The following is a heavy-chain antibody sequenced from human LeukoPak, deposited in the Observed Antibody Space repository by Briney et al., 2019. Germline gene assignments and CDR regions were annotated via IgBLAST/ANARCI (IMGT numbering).Heavy chain of an antibody. D-gene: IGHD3-16*01. J-gene: IGHJ4*02. CDR3: ARDAGWGRLDS. V-gene: IGHV3-74*01. CDR1: GLTISDSW. CDR2: LASDENNR. Sequence: GGSLRLFCAASGLTISDSWIHWVRQVPGKGLMWVSRLASDENNRIYADSVKGRFTISRDNAKNTLFLQMNSLRVEDTGFYYCARDAGWGRLDSWGQGALVTVSS.